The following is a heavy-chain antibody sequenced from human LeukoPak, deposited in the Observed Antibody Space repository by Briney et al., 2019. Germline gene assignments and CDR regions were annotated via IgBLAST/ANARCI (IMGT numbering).Heavy chain of an antibody. Sequence: GGSLRLSCAASGFTFSNAWMSWVRQAPGKGLEWVGRIKSKTDGGTTDYAAPVKGRFTISRDDSKNTLYLQMNSLKTEDTAVYYCTTDGDWNYDYYYYMDVWGKGTTVTVSS. D-gene: IGHD1-1*01. V-gene: IGHV3-15*01. CDR2: IKSKTDGGTT. J-gene: IGHJ6*03. CDR1: GFTFSNAW. CDR3: TTDGDWNYDYYYYMDV.